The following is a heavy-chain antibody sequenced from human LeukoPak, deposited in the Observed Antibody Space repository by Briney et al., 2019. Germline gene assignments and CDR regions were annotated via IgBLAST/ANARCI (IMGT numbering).Heavy chain of an antibody. CDR1: GFTFNTYN. Sequence: GGSLALSCAASGFTFNTYNMNWVRQAPGKGLEWVSSISSGSSYIDYADSVKGRFTISRDNAKNSLYLQMNSLRAEDTAMYYCARDRDYGSGSYLYWGQGTLVTVSS. CDR3: ARDRDYGSGSYLY. D-gene: IGHD3-10*01. J-gene: IGHJ4*02. V-gene: IGHV3-21*06. CDR2: ISSGSSYI.